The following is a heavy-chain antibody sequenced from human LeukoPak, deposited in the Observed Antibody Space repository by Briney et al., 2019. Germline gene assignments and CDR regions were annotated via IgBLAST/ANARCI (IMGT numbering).Heavy chain of an antibody. CDR2: ISGSGGST. J-gene: IGHJ6*02. CDR3: AKDSSRGGSGSYYYYYYYGMDV. Sequence: PGGSLRLSCAASGFTFSSYAMSWVRQAPGKGLEWVSAISGSGGSTYYADSVKGRFTISRDNSKNTLYLQMNSLRAEDTAVYYCAKDSSRGGSGSYYYYYYYGMDVWGQGTTVTVSS. V-gene: IGHV3-23*01. D-gene: IGHD3-10*01. CDR1: GFTFSSYA.